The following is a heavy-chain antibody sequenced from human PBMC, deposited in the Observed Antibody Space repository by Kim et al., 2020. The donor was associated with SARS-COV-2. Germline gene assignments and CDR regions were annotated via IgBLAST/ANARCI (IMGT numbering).Heavy chain of an antibody. CDR1: VFSLSTSGMC. CDR3: ARTPPYCGGDCYSGSYWYFDL. V-gene: IGHV2-70*01. CDR2: IDWDDDK. J-gene: IGHJ2*01. Sequence: SGPTLVKPTQTLTLTCTFSVFSLSTSGMCVSWIRQPPGKALEWLALIDWDDDKYYSTSLKTRLTISKDTSKNQVVLTMTNMDPVDTATYYCARTPPYCGGDCYSGSYWYFDLWGRGTLVTVSS. D-gene: IGHD2-21*02.